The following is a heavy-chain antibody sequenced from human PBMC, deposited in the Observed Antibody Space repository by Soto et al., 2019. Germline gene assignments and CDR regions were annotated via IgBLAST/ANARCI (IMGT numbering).Heavy chain of an antibody. J-gene: IGHJ6*02. CDR1: GGSFSGYY. CDR2: INHSGST. Sequence: SETLSLTCAVYGGSFSGYYWSWIRQPPGKGLEWIGEINHSGSTNYNPSLKSRVTISVDTSKNQFSLKLSSVTAADTAVYYCARNGSYYDFWSGYYFGGGMDVWGQGTTVTVS. D-gene: IGHD3-3*01. V-gene: IGHV4-34*01. CDR3: ARNGSYYDFWSGYYFGGGMDV.